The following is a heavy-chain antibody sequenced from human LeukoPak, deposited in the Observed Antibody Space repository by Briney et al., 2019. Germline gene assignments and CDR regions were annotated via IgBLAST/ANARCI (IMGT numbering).Heavy chain of an antibody. D-gene: IGHD3-16*01. J-gene: IGHJ6*03. CDR3: ARGRRSVQRVAGGYYYYMDV. CDR2: INHSGST. CDR1: GGSFSGYY. V-gene: IGHV4-34*01. Sequence: SETLSLTCAVYGGSFSGYYWSWIRQPPGKGLEWIGEINHSGSTNYNPSLKSRVTISVDTSKNQSSLKLSSVTAADTAVYYCARGRRSVQRVAGGYYYYMDVWGKGTTVTVSS.